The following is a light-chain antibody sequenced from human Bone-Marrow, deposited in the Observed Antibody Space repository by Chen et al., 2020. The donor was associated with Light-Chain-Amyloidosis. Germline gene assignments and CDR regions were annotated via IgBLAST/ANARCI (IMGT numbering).Light chain of an antibody. V-gene: IGLV3-21*03. CDR2: DDS. CDR3: HVWDRSSDRPV. Sequence: SYVLTQPSSVSVAPGKTATIACGGNNTGSTSVHWYQQTPGQTPLLVVYDDSDRPSGIPERLSGSNAGKTATLIISRVEAGDEADYYCHVWDRSSDRPVFGGGTKLTVL. J-gene: IGLJ3*02. CDR1: NTGSTS.